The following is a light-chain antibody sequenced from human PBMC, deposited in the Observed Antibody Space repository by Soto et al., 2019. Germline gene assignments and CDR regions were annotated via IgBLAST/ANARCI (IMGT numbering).Light chain of an antibody. J-gene: IGKJ2*01. CDR1: QSVSTTY. V-gene: IGKV3-20*01. CDR2: SAS. Sequence: PGERATLSCRASQSVSTTYLAWYQQKPGQAPRLLIYSASRRATGIPDRFSGSGSGTDFTLTISRLEPEDFAVYYCQQFGGSPPMYTFGQGTKLEIK. CDR3: QQFGGSPPMYT.